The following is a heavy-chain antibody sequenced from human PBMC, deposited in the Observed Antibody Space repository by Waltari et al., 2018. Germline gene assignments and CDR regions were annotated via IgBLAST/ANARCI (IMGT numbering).Heavy chain of an antibody. D-gene: IGHD1-26*01. V-gene: IGHV1-24*01. CDR3: APSRRERADGSYFDS. CDR1: GYTPTQIP. J-gene: IGHJ4*02. Sequence: QVQLVQSEAEVKKPGASVKVSCKFSGYTPTQIPVHWVRQAPGKGLEWMGFFDPEDGETIYAQKFEGRVSMTEDTSTDTAYMELSSLRFEDTALYYCAPSRRERADGSYFDSWGQGTLVTVSS. CDR2: FDPEDGET.